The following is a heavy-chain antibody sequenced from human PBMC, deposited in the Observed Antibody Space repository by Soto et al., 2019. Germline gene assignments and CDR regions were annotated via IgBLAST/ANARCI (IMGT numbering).Heavy chain of an antibody. Sequence: QMQLVQSGPEVKKPGTSVKVSCKASGFTFTSSAMQWVRQARGQRLEWIGWIVVGSGNTNYAQKFQERVTITRDMSTSTAYMELSSLRSEDTAVYYCAATHYDFWRGNDYYYYYMDVWCKGTTVTVSS. CDR1: GFTFTSSA. CDR2: IVVGSGNT. CDR3: AATHYDFWRGNDYYYYYMDV. D-gene: IGHD3-3*01. J-gene: IGHJ6*03. V-gene: IGHV1-58*02.